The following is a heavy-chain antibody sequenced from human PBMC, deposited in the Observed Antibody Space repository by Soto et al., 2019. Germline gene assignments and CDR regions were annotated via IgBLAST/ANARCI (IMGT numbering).Heavy chain of an antibody. V-gene: IGHV1-18*01. CDR2: ISAYNGNT. J-gene: IGHJ5*02. CDR3: ARVVGALGPWFDP. D-gene: IGHD1-26*01. CDR1: GYTFTSYG. Sequence: QVQLEQSGAEVKKPGASVKVSCKASGYTFTSYGISWVRQAHGQGLEGMGRISAYNGNTNCAQKLQGRVTTTTATSTSTASMEPRSLRSDDTAVYYCARVVGALGPWFDPWGQGTLVTVSS.